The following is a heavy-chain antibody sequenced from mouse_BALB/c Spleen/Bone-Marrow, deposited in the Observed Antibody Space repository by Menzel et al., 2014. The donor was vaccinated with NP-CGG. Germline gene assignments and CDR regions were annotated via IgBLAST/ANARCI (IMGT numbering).Heavy chain of an antibody. D-gene: IGHD1-1*01. Sequence: EVHLVEFGAELVKPGASVKLSCTASGFNIKDTYMHWVKQRPEQGLEWIGRIDPANGNTKYDPKFQGKATITADTSSNTAYLQLSSLTSEDTAVYYCASYYYGRAWFAYWGQGTLVTVSA. CDR1: GFNIKDTY. V-gene: IGHV14-3*02. J-gene: IGHJ3*01. CDR3: ASYYYGRAWFAY. CDR2: IDPANGNT.